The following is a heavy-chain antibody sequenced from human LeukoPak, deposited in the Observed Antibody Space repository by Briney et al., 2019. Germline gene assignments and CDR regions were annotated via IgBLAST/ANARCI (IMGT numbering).Heavy chain of an antibody. CDR1: GFTFSSYA. V-gene: IGHV3-23*01. J-gene: IGHJ4*02. D-gene: IGHD2-15*01. CDR3: AKGPYCSGGSCYPTVYDY. Sequence: GGSLRLSCATSGFTFSSYAMNWVRQAPGKGLEWVSAISGSGGSTYYADSVKGRFTISRDNSKNTLYLQMNSLRAEDTAVYYCAKGPYCSGGSCYPTVYDYWGQGTLVTVSS. CDR2: ISGSGGST.